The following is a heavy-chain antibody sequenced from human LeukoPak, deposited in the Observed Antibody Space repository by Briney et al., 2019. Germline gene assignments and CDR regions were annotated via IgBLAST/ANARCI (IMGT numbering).Heavy chain of an antibody. CDR2: ISSSGSTI. V-gene: IGHV3-48*03. J-gene: IGHJ4*02. D-gene: IGHD1-14*01. CDR3: AKNPHRITGFGSYFDY. Sequence: PGGSLRLSCAASGFTFSSYEMNWVRQAPGKGLEWVSYISSSGSTIYYADSVKGRFTISRDNSKNTLYLQMNSLRAEDTAVYYCAKNPHRITGFGSYFDYWGQGTLVTVSS. CDR1: GFTFSSYE.